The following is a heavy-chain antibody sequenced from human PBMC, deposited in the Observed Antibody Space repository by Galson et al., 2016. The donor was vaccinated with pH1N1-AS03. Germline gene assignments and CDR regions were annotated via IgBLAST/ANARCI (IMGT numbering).Heavy chain of an antibody. CDR3: ARDSGYCRSTSCRGDAFDI. Sequence: SLRLSCAASGFTFSTLWMTWVRQAPGKGLEWVANIKQDGSENYYVDSVKGRFTISRDNAKNSLYRQMNSLRAEDTAVYYCARDSGYCRSTSCRGDAFDIWGQGTMVTVSS. J-gene: IGHJ3*02. V-gene: IGHV3-7*03. CDR1: GFTFSTLW. CDR2: IKQDGSEN. D-gene: IGHD2-2*01.